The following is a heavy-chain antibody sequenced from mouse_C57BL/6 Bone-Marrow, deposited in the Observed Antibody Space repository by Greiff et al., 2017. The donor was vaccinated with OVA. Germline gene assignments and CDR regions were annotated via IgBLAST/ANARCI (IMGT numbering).Heavy chain of an antibody. V-gene: IGHV1-64*01. Sequence: VQLQQPGAELVKPGASVKLSCKASGYTFTSYWMHWVKQRPGQGLEWIGIIHPNSGSTNYNEKFKSKATLTVDKSSSTAYMQLSSLTSEDSAVEYCARYCDGSFYAMDYWGQGTSVTVSS. CDR1: GYTFTSYW. J-gene: IGHJ4*01. CDR3: ARYCDGSFYAMDY. CDR2: IHPNSGST.